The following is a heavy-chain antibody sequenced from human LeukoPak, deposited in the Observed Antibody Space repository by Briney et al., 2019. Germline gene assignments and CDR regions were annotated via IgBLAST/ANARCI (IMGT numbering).Heavy chain of an antibody. D-gene: IGHD4-17*01. CDR1: GGSVSGYY. V-gene: IGHV4-34*01. CDR3: ARRRSDYGDYMDYYYYMDV. CDR2: INHSGST. Sequence: SETLSLTCAVYGGSVSGYYWSWIRQPPGKGLEWIGEINHSGSTNYNPSLKSRVTISVDTSKNQFSLKLSSVTAADTAVYYCARRRSDYGDYMDYYYYMDVWGKGITVTISS. J-gene: IGHJ6*03.